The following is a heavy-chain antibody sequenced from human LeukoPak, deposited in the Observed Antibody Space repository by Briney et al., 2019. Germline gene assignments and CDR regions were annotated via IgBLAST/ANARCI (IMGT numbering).Heavy chain of an antibody. CDR1: GFTFDDYG. CDR2: INRNGGSP. CDR3: ARGPKRFGEFHYYYYMDV. V-gene: IGHV3-20*04. D-gene: IGHD3-10*01. J-gene: IGHJ6*03. Sequence: GGSLRLSCAASGFTFDDYGMSWVRQAPGKGLEWVSGINRNGGSPDYADSVKGRFTISRDNAKNSLYLQMSSLRAEDTAVYYCARGPKRFGEFHYYYYMDVWGKGTTVTVSS.